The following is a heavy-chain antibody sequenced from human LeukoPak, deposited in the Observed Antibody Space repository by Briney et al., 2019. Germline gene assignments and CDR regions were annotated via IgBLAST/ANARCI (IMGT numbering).Heavy chain of an antibody. CDR2: IYDRGPA. CDR1: GYAITRGGFS. CDR3: ARSRQASGLFNS. V-gene: IGHV4-30-2*01. J-gene: IGHJ5*01. Sequence: PSETLSLTCTVSGYAITRGGFSWTWIRQPPGKGLVWIGCIYDRGPAYYHPSLKSRFTISVDRPKNQFFLNVTSLTAADTAVYYCARSRQASGLFNSWGQGTLVVVSS. D-gene: IGHD3-10*01.